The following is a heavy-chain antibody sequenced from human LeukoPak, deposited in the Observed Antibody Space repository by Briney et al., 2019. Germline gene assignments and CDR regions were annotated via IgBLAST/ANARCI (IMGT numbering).Heavy chain of an antibody. Sequence: SETLSLTCTVSGGSINNYYWSWIRQPPGKGLEWIGYIYYRGSTNYNPSLKSRVTFSVDTSKNQFSLKLNSVTAADTAVYYCARGGDYGDLRYFDYWGQGPLVTVSS. CDR2: IYYRGST. D-gene: IGHD4-17*01. J-gene: IGHJ4*02. CDR3: ARGGDYGDLRYFDY. CDR1: GGSINNYY. V-gene: IGHV4-59*01.